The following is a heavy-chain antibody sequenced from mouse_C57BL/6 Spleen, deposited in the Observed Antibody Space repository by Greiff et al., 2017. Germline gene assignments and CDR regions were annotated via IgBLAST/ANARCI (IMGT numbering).Heavy chain of an antibody. J-gene: IGHJ4*01. CDR3: TKGMDY. CDR1: GYTFTDYE. Sequence: QVQLQQSGAELVRPGASVTLSCKASGYTFTDYEMHWVKQTPVHGLEWIGAIDPETGGTAYNQKFKGKAILTADKSSSTAYMALRRLTSEESTVYYCTKGMDYWGQGTSVTVSS. V-gene: IGHV1-15*01. CDR2: IDPETGGT.